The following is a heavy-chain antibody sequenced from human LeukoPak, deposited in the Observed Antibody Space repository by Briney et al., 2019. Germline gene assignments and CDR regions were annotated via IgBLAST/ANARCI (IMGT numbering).Heavy chain of an antibody. J-gene: IGHJ6*04. Sequence: ASVKVSCKASGGTFSSYAISWVRQALGQGLEWMGGIIPIFGTANYAQKFQGRVTITADESTSTAYMELSSLRSEDTAVYYCATTATPLVVPAAPYYYYGMDVWGKGTTVTVSS. CDR2: IIPIFGTA. D-gene: IGHD2-2*01. V-gene: IGHV1-69*13. CDR3: ATTATPLVVPAAPYYYYGMDV. CDR1: GGTFSSYA.